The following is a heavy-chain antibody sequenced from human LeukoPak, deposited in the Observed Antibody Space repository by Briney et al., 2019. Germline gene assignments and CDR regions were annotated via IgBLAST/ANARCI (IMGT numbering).Heavy chain of an antibody. J-gene: IGHJ4*02. CDR3: ARGGPPEGGMYYGDYFDY. CDR2: ISYDGRDK. D-gene: IGHD3-16*01. CDR1: GFAFSKYG. Sequence: PGGSLRLSCAASGFAFSKYGMHWVRQAPGKGLEWVAVISYDGRDKNYADSVKGRFTISRDSSKNTLYLQMNSLRNEDTAVYYCARGGPPEGGMYYGDYFDYWGQGTLVTVSA. V-gene: IGHV3-30*03.